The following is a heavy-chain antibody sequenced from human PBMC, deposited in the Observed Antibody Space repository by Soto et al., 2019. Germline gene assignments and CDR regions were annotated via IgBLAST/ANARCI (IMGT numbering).Heavy chain of an antibody. CDR2: IYYSGST. J-gene: IGHJ6*03. Sequence: PSETLSLTCTVSGGSISSYYWSWIRQPPGKGLEWIGYIYYSGSTNYNPSLKSRVTISVDTSKNQFSLKLSSVTAADTSVYYCARVLYYDILTGPSPGGHYYFLDVWGKGPTVTVSS. D-gene: IGHD3-9*01. CDR1: GGSISSYY. V-gene: IGHV4-59*12. CDR3: ARVLYYDILTGPSPGGHYYFLDV.